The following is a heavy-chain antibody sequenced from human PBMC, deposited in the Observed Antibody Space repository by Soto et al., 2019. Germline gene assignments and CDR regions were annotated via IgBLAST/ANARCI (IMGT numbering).Heavy chain of an antibody. CDR3: AKGSGSSWYSS. CDR1: GFTFSSYG. CDR2: IWYDGSNK. J-gene: IGHJ4*02. D-gene: IGHD6-13*01. V-gene: IGHV3-33*06. Sequence: GGSLRLSCAASGFTFSSYGMHWVRQAPGKGLEWVAVIWYDGSNKYYADSVKGRFTISRDNSKNTLYLQMNSLRAEDTAVYYCAKGSGSSWYSSWGQGTLVTVSS.